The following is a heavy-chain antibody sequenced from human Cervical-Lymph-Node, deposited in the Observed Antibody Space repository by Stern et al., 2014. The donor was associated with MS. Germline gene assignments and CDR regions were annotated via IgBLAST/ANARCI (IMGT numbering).Heavy chain of an antibody. CDR1: GYTFIHSY. J-gene: IGHJ6*02. CDR2: LNTLGGNT. D-gene: IGHD2-21*02. Sequence: QVQLVQSGAEVKKPGASVKVSCTASGYTFIHSYMHWGRQAPGPGLALMGILNTLGGNTDYPKKIQSRHPQTRDPSNTTESMELSGLRPEDTAVYDCAREYVEASGVGYLYYGLDVWGQGTTVIVSS. CDR3: AREYVEASGVGYLYYGLDV. V-gene: IGHV1-46*01.